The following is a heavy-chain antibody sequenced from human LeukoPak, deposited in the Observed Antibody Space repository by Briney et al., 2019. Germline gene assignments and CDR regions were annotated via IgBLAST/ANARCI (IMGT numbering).Heavy chain of an antibody. D-gene: IGHD6-13*01. CDR2: IIPIFGTT. J-gene: IGHJ4*02. Sequence: SVKASCKAPGDTFSSSHVLSWVRQTPGQGLDWMGEIIPIFGTTKYAQKFQGRVTITTDESTSTAYMELSSLRSEDTAVYYCARGSTYSSSWYGPGSDWVLDYWGQGTLVTVSS. V-gene: IGHV1-69*05. CDR1: GDTFSSSHV. CDR3: ARGSTYSSSWYGPGSDWVLDY.